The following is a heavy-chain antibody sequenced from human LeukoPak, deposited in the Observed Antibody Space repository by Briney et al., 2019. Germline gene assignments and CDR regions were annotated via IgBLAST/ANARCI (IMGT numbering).Heavy chain of an antibody. J-gene: IGHJ4*02. CDR2: IYPGDSDT. D-gene: IGHD6-19*01. CDR3: ARPGYRSGWYRLGYFDY. V-gene: IGHV5-51*01. CDR1: GYSFTGYW. Sequence: GESLKISCKGSGYSFTGYWIGWVRQMPGKGLESMGIIYPGDSDTRYSPSFQGQVTISADKSISTAYLQWSSLKASDTAMYYCARPGYRSGWYRLGYFDYWGQGTLVTVSS.